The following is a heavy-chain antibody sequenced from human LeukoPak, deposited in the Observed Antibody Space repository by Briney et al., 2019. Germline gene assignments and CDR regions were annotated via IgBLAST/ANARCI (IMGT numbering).Heavy chain of an antibody. V-gene: IGHV4-59*01. D-gene: IGHD6-13*01. J-gene: IGHJ2*01. CDR1: GGSISSYY. CDR2: IYYSGST. Sequence: SETLSLTCTVSGGSISSYYWSWIRQPPGKGLEWIGYIYYSGSTNYNPSLKSRVTISVDTSKNQFSLKLSPVTAADTAVYYCARVIAAARWYFDLWGQGTLVTVSS. CDR3: ARVIAAARWYFDL.